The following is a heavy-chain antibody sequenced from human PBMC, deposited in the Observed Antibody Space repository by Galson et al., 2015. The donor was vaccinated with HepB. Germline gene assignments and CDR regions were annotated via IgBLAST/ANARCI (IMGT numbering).Heavy chain of an antibody. V-gene: IGHV3-23*01. J-gene: IGHJ4*02. CDR3: ARQGSSWSYPGY. D-gene: IGHD6-13*01. Sequence: SLRLSCAASGFTFSSYAMSWVRQAPGKGLEWVSAISGSGGSTYYADSVKGRFTISRDNSKNTLYLQMNSLRAEDTAVYYCARQGSSWSYPGYWGQGTLVTVSS. CDR2: ISGSGGST. CDR1: GFTFSSYA.